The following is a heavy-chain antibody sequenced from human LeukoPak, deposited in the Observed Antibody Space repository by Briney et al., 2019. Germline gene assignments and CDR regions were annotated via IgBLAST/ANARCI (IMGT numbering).Heavy chain of an antibody. CDR2: IYVDGTT. CDR1: GFIFSSKS. V-gene: IGHV3-53*01. J-gene: IGHJ4*02. D-gene: IGHD5-24*01. CDR3: ARGDGYNFFDY. Sequence: PGGSLRLSCAASGFIFSSKSMNWVCQAPGKGLEWVSVIYVDGTTYYADSVKGRFTISRDNSKNTLSLQMNSLRAEDTAVYYCARGDGYNFFDYWGQGTLVTVSS.